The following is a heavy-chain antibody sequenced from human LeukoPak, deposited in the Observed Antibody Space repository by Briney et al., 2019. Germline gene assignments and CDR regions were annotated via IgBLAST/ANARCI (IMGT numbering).Heavy chain of an antibody. V-gene: IGHV3-23*01. D-gene: IGHD3-10*01. CDR2: ISGSGGST. CDR3: AKYLIFGELVRAILDY. J-gene: IGHJ4*02. CDR1: GFTFSSYA. Sequence: PGGSLRLSCAASGFTFSSYAMSWVRQAPGKGLEWVSAISGSGGSTYYADSVKGRFTISRDNSKNTLYLQMNSLRAEDTAVYYCAKYLIFGELVRAILDYWGQGTLVTVSS.